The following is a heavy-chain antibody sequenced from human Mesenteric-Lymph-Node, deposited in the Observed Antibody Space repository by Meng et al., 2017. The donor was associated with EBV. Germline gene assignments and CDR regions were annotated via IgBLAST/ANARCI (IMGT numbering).Heavy chain of an antibody. CDR3: ARGYGSGSYRYFDY. CDR2: IFSSGST. V-gene: IGHV4-61*03. CDR1: GSLVNSGSYY. Sequence: PVLLNSPSPLSLPCPASGSLVNSGSYYWSWIRQPPGKGLQWIGYIFSSGSTNYTPSFKSRVTISVDMSKNHFSLRLTSVTPADTAVYYCARGYGSGSYRYFDYWGQGTLVTVSS. D-gene: IGHD3-10*01. J-gene: IGHJ4*02.